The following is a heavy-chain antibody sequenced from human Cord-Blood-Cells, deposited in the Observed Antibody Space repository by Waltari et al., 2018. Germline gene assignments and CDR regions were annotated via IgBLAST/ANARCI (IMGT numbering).Heavy chain of an antibody. CDR3: ARPAYSSSWYFDY. CDR1: GGSISSSSYY. D-gene: IGHD6-13*01. J-gene: IGHJ4*02. V-gene: IGHV4-39*01. Sequence: QLQLQESGPGLVKPSETLSHTCTVFGGSISSSSYYWGWLRQPPGKGLEWIGSIYYSGPIYDNPSRKMRVTISVDTSKNPFSLKLSSVTAADTAVYYCARPAYSSSWYFDYWGQGTLVTVSS. CDR2: IYYSGPI.